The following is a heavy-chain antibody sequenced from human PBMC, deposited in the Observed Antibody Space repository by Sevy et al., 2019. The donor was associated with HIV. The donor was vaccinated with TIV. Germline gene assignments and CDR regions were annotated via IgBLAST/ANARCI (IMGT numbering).Heavy chain of an antibody. CDR3: ATDHSTYYYDSSGYYYFWAFDI. CDR2: FDPEDGET. J-gene: IGHJ3*02. CDR1: GYTLTELS. D-gene: IGHD3-22*01. V-gene: IGHV1-24*01. Sequence: ASVKVSCKVSGYTLTELSMHWVRQAPGKGLEWMGGFDPEDGETIYAQKFQGRVDMTEDTSTETAYMELSSLRSEDTAVYYCATDHSTYYYDSSGYYYFWAFDIWGQGTMVTDSS.